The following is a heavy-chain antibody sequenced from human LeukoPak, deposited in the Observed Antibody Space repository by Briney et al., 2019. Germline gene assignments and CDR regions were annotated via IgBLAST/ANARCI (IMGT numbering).Heavy chain of an antibody. CDR1: GYSISSGYY. CDR2: IYHSGST. D-gene: IGHD2-21*01. J-gene: IGHJ5*02. CDR3: ASLIVVVRGDQNWFDP. V-gene: IGHV4-38-2*02. Sequence: SETLSLTCTVSGYSISSGYYWGWIRQPPGKGLEWIGSIYHSGSTYYNLSLKSRVTISVDTSKNQFSLKLSSVTAADTAVYYCASLIVVVRGDQNWFDPWGQGTLVTVSS.